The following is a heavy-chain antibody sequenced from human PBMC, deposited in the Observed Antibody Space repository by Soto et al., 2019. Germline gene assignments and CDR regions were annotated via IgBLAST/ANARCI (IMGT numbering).Heavy chain of an antibody. CDR2: ISGSGGST. CDR3: AKFPGSAAAGYYYGMDV. Sequence: PGGAVRLSCSASGFAFSSYAMSWVRQAPGKGLESVSAISGSGGSTYYADSVKGRFTISRDNSKNTLYLQMNSLGAEDTAVYSCAKFPGSAAAGYYYGMDVWGQGTTVTVSS. V-gene: IGHV3-23*01. J-gene: IGHJ6*02. D-gene: IGHD6-13*01. CDR1: GFAFSSYA.